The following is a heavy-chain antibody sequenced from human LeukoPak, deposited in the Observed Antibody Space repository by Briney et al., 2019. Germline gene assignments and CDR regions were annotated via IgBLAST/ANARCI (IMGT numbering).Heavy chain of an antibody. CDR3: ARADYSNYGLDY. V-gene: IGHV1-8*01. Sequence: ASVKVSCKASGYTLTSYDINWVRQATGQGLEWMGWMNPNSGNTGYAQKFQGRVTMTRNTSISTAYMELSSLRSEDTAVYYCARADYSNYGLDYWGQGTLVTVSS. CDR2: MNPNSGNT. J-gene: IGHJ4*02. CDR1: GYTLTSYD. D-gene: IGHD4-11*01.